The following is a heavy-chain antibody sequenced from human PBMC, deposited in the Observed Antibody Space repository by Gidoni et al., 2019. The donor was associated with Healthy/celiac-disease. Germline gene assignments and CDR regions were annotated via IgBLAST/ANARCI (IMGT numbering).Heavy chain of an antibody. J-gene: IGHJ4*02. V-gene: IGHV4-38-2*02. CDR1: GYSISSGSY. CDR2: IYHSGST. CDR3: ARVATGYSSGWYEDY. D-gene: IGHD6-19*01. Sequence: QVQLHESGPGLVKPSETLSLTCTVSGYSISSGSYWGWIRQPPGKGLEWIGSIYHSGSTYYNPSLKRRVTISVDTSKNQFSLKLSSVTAADTAVYYCARVATGYSSGWYEDYWGQGTLVTVSS.